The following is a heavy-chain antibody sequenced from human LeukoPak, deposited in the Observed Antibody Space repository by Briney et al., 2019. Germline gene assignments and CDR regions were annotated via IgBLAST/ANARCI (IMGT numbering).Heavy chain of an antibody. J-gene: IGHJ4*02. D-gene: IGHD3-22*01. V-gene: IGHV3-23*01. CDR1: GGSISSYY. CDR2: ISGSGGST. Sequence: ETLSLTCTVSGGSISSYYWSWVRQAPGKGLESVSAISGSGGSTYYADSVKGRFTISRDNSKNTLYLQMNSLRAEDTAVYYCAKDLPINYYDSSGYGYWGQGTLVTVSS. CDR3: AKDLPINYYDSSGYGY.